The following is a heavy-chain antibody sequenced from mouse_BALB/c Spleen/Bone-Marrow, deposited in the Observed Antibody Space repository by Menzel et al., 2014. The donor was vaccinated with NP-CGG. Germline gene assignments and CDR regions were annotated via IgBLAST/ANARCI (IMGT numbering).Heavy chain of an antibody. CDR3: TGSGTSWLRRSWYFDV. CDR1: GYTFTSYY. J-gene: IGHJ1*01. D-gene: IGHD2-2*01. Sequence: QVQLQQSGAELVKPGASVKLSCKASGYTFTSYYMYWVKQRPGQGLEWIGEINPSNGGTNFNEKFKSKATLTVDKSSSTAYMQLSSLTSEDSAVYYCTGSGTSWLRRSWYFDVWGAGTTVTVSS. V-gene: IGHV1S81*02. CDR2: INPSNGGT.